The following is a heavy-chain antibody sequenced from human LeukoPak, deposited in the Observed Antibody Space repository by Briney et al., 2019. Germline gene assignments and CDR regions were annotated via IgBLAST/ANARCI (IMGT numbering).Heavy chain of an antibody. CDR2: IYYSGST. Sequence: SETLSLTCTVSGGSISSYYWSWIRQPPGEGLEWIGYIYYSGSTNYNPSLKSRVTISVDTSKNQFSLKQSSVTAADTAVYYCARGKGGYRWFDPWGQGTLVTVSS. CDR1: GGSISSYY. D-gene: IGHD5-12*01. CDR3: ARGKGGYRWFDP. J-gene: IGHJ5*02. V-gene: IGHV4-59*01.